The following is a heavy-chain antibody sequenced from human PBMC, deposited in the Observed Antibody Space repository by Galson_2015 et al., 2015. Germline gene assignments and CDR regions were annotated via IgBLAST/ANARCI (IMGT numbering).Heavy chain of an antibody. J-gene: IGHJ4*02. V-gene: IGHV3-7*03. CDR1: GFTFSNYW. D-gene: IGHD3-10*01. CDR2: IKQDGSEK. Sequence: SLRLSCAASGFTFSNYWVSWVRQAPGKGLEWVANIKQDGSEKYYVDSVKGRFTISRDNAKNSLYLQMNSLRAEDTAIYYCASQTWTGYFDYWGQGILVTVSS. CDR3: ASQTWTGYFDY.